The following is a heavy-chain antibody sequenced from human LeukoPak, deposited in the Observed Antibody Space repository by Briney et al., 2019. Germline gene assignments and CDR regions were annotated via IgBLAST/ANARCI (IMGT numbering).Heavy chain of an antibody. J-gene: IGHJ6*02. CDR3: ARDFLLQGYYYGMDV. D-gene: IGHD1-26*01. CDR1: GGTFSSYA. CDR2: ITPIFGTA. Sequence: SVKVSCKASGGTFSSYAISWVRQAPGQGLEWMGGITPIFGTANYAQKFQGRVTITADESTSTAYMELSSLRSEDTAVYYCARDFLLQGYYYGMDVWGQGTTVTVSS. V-gene: IGHV1-69*13.